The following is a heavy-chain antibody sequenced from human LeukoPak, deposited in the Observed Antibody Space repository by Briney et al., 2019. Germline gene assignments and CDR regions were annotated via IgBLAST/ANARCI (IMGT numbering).Heavy chain of an antibody. CDR2: IYTSGST. J-gene: IGHJ4*02. V-gene: IGHV4-61*02. D-gene: IGHD3-16*01. CDR3: ARGSGGVMNY. CDR1: GGSISSGSYY. Sequence: SETLSLTCTVSGGSISSGSYYWSWIRQPAGKGLEWIGRIYTSGSTNYNPSLKSRVTISVDTSKNQFSLKLSSVTAANTAVYYCARGSGGVMNYWGQGTLVTVSS.